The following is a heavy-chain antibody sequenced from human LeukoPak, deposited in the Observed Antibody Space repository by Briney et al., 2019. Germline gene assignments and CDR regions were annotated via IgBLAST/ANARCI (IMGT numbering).Heavy chain of an antibody. Sequence: GGSLRLSCAASGFTFSNAWMSWVRQAPGKGLEWVSHITTSSTTIYYADSVKGRFTISRDDAKSSLYLQMNSLRAEDTAAYYCARVQLGQIDYWGQGILVTV. V-gene: IGHV3-48*04. CDR2: ITTSSTTI. CDR1: GFTFSNAW. D-gene: IGHD1-1*01. J-gene: IGHJ4*02. CDR3: ARVQLGQIDY.